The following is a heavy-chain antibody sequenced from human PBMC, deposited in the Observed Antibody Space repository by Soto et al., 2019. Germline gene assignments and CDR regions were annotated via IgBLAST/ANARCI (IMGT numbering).Heavy chain of an antibody. Sequence: PSETLSLTCTVSAGSISSGDYYWNWIRQPPGEDLQWIGYIYYSGSAYYDPSLQSRVTISVDTSKNQFSLQLTSVTAADTAVYYCARALKEYYYDRNPYYYFDSWGQGTLVTVSS. CDR2: IYYSGSA. J-gene: IGHJ4*02. V-gene: IGHV4-30-4*01. D-gene: IGHD3-22*01. CDR1: AGSISSGDYY. CDR3: ARALKEYYYDRNPYYYFDS.